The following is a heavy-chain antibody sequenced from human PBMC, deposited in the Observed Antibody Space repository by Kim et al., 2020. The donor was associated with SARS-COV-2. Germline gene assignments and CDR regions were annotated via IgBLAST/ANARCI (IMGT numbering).Heavy chain of an antibody. Sequence: GGSLRLSCTASGFTFSSYEMNWVRQAPGKGLEWVSYIIGSGTTIYYADSVRGRFTISRDNDKNSLFLQMNSLRAEDTAVYYCARGPNYSPFDYWGQGILV. D-gene: IGHD4-4*01. CDR1: GFTFSSYE. CDR3: ARGPNYSPFDY. CDR2: IIGSGTTI. V-gene: IGHV3-48*03. J-gene: IGHJ4*02.